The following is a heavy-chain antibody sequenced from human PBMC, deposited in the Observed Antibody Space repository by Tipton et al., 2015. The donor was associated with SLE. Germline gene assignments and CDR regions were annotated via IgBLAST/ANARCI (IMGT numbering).Heavy chain of an antibody. D-gene: IGHD2-2*01. CDR2: IYYSGST. CDR1: DYSISSGYY. V-gene: IGHV4-38-2*02. Sequence: TLSLTCTVSDYSISSGYYWGWIRQPPGKGPEWIGSIYYSGSTYYNPSLKSRVTISVDTSKNQFSLKLSSVTAADTAVYYCARDWCSSTSCYGYYYMDVWGKGTTVTVSS. CDR3: ARDWCSSTSCYGYYYMDV. J-gene: IGHJ6*03.